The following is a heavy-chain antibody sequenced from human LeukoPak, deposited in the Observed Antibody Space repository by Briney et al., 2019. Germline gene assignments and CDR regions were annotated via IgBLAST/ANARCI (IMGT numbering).Heavy chain of an antibody. D-gene: IGHD3-10*01. V-gene: IGHV1-46*01. CDR1: GYTFTSNY. CDR2: IYPRDGST. J-gene: IGHJ4*02. Sequence: ASVKVSCKASGYTFTSNYIHWVRQAPGRGLEWMGMIYPRDGSTSYAQKFQGRVTVTRDTSTSTVHMELSGLRSEDTAVYYCARGSPTSKLLWFGNFDYWGQGTLVTVSS. CDR3: ARGSPTSKLLWFGNFDY.